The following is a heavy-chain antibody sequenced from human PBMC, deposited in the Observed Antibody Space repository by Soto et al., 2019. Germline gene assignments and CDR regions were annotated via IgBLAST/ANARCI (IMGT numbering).Heavy chain of an antibody. CDR3: AKTGGWNWFDL. D-gene: IGHD6-19*01. CDR2: ISPYTGDT. J-gene: IGHJ5*02. V-gene: IGHV1-18*01. CDR1: GYTFTDYG. Sequence: QVQLVQSGAEVKKPGASVKVSCKASGYTFTDYGISWVRQAPGQGLEWMGWISPYTGDTKYPQRLQGSVTVTADTSTSTAYMELRSLKSDDTAVYYYAKTGGWNWFDLWGQGTLVSVSS.